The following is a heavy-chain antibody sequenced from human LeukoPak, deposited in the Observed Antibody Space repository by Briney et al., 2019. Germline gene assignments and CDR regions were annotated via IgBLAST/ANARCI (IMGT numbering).Heavy chain of an antibody. CDR3: ARGGHIAIPPYGLDY. CDR1: GVSIRSNY. CDR2: INYSGAT. V-gene: IGHV4-59*01. D-gene: IGHD4-17*01. Sequence: SETRFLTCTVSGVSIRSNYWSWVRRPPGKGLEWVANINYSGATYYTPSLRSRVTISIDTSKSQFSLKLTSVAVADTAVYYCARGGHIAIPPYGLDYWGQGALVTVS. J-gene: IGHJ4*02.